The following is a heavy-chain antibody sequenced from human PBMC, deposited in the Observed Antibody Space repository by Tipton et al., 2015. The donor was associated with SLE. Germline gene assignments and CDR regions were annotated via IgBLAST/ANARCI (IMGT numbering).Heavy chain of an antibody. J-gene: IGHJ3*02. D-gene: IGHD1-26*01. CDR2: IYYSGRT. CDR3: ARVYSGSYYKGFDI. Sequence: TLSLTCTASGASISSYYWSWIRQPPGKGLEWLGYIYYSGRTNYNPSLQRRVTISVDTSRIQFSLNLSSATAADTAVYYCARVYSGSYYKGFDIWGQGTMVTVSS. CDR1: GASISSYY. V-gene: IGHV4-59*08.